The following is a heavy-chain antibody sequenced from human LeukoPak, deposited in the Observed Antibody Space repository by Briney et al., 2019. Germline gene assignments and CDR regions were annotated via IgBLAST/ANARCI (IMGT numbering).Heavy chain of an antibody. V-gene: IGHV1-8*01. CDR3: ARGTVVPAAMGYYYYMDV. D-gene: IGHD2-2*01. Sequence: GASVKVSCKASGYTFTSYDINWVRQATGQGLEWMGWMNPNSGNTGYAQKFQGRVTMTRNTSISTAYMELSSLRSEDTAVYYCARGTVVPAAMGYYYYMDVWGKGTTVTVSS. CDR1: GYTFTSYD. J-gene: IGHJ6*03. CDR2: MNPNSGNT.